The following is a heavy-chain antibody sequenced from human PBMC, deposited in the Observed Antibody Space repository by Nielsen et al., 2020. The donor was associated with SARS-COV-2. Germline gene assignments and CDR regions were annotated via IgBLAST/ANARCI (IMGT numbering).Heavy chain of an antibody. V-gene: IGHV1-8*01. D-gene: IGHD3-22*01. CDR2: MNPNSGNT. CDR1: GYTLTSYD. Sequence: ASVKVSCKASGYTLTSYDINWARQAPGQGLEWMGWMNPNSGNTGYAQKFQGRVTMTRNTSISTAYMELSSLRSEDTAVYYCARCYYDSSGYYLFDYWGQGTLVTVSS. J-gene: IGHJ4*02. CDR3: ARCYYDSSGYYLFDY.